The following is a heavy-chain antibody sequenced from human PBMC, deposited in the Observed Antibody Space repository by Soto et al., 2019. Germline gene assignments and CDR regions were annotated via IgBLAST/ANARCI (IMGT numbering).Heavy chain of an antibody. J-gene: IGHJ6*02. Sequence: HPGGSLRLSCAASGFTFSSYGMHWVRQAPGKGLEWVAVISYDGSNKYYADSVKGRFTISRDNSKNTLYLQMNSLRAEDTAVYYCAKDQVLLWFGELPNYYYGMDVWGQGTTVTVSS. CDR2: ISYDGSNK. CDR3: AKDQVLLWFGELPNYYYGMDV. V-gene: IGHV3-30*18. D-gene: IGHD3-10*01. CDR1: GFTFSSYG.